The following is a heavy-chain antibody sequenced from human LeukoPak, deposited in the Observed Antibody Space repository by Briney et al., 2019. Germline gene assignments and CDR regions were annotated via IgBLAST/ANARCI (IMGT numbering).Heavy chain of an antibody. CDR1: GFTFSSYA. Sequence: PGGSLRLSCAASGFTFSSYAMSWVRQAPGKGLEWVSAISGSGGSTYYADSVKGRFTISRDNSENTLYLQMNSLRAEDTAVYYCATCEDGYNYWGYWGQGTLVTVSS. J-gene: IGHJ4*02. CDR2: ISGSGGST. CDR3: ATCEDGYNYWGY. D-gene: IGHD5-24*01. V-gene: IGHV3-23*01.